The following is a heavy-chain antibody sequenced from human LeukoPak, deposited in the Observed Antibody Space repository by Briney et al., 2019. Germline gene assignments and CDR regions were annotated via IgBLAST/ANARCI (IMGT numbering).Heavy chain of an antibody. V-gene: IGHV4-59*01. Sequence: PSETLSLTCTVSSASMRSYYWNWIRQAPGKGLEWIGFISYSGYTSYSPSLKSRVGISVDTSKRQFSLRLSSMATADTAIYYCARGRNDNGGMFFDSWAQGNLVTVSS. J-gene: IGHJ4*02. CDR2: ISYSGYT. CDR1: SASMRSYY. D-gene: IGHD4-23*01. CDR3: ARGRNDNGGMFFDS.